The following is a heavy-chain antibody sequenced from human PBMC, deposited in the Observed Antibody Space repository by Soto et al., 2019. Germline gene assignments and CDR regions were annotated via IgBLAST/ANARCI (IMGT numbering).Heavy chain of an antibody. J-gene: IGHJ6*02. CDR1: GGTFSSYA. V-gene: IGHV1-69*13. CDR2: IIPIFGTA. Sequence: ASVKVSCKASGGTFSSYAISWVRQAPGQGLEWMGGIIPIFGTANYAQKFQGRVTITADESTSTAYMELSSLRSEDTAVYYCASDPRYCTNGVCYTTGSYYYYYGMDVWGQGTTVTVSS. D-gene: IGHD2-8*01. CDR3: ASDPRYCTNGVCYTTGSYYYYYGMDV.